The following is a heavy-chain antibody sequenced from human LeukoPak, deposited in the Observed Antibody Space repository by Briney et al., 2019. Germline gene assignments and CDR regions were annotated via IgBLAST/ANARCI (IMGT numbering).Heavy chain of an antibody. V-gene: IGHV3-30*04. Sequence: PGGSLRLSCAASGFIFSNYAMDWVRQAPGKGLEWVAVISFDGSNKYYADSVKGRFTISRDNSKNTLYLQMNSLRAEDTAVYYCAKGRAGNYYYDSSDYWGQGTLVTVSS. CDR3: AKGRAGNYYYDSSDY. D-gene: IGHD3-22*01. J-gene: IGHJ4*02. CDR1: GFIFSNYA. CDR2: ISFDGSNK.